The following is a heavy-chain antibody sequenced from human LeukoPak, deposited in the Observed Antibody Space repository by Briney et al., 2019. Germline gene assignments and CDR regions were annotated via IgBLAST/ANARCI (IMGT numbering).Heavy chain of an antibody. Sequence: GGSLRLSCAASGFTFSSYGMHWVRQAPGKGLEWVAVISYDGSNKYYADSVKGRFTISRDNSKNTLYLQMNSLRAEDTAVYYCAKASLTGYYLSDWYFDYWGQGTLVTVSS. CDR3: AKASLTGYYLSDWYFDY. V-gene: IGHV3-30*18. CDR2: ISYDGSNK. J-gene: IGHJ4*02. D-gene: IGHD3-9*01. CDR1: GFTFSSYG.